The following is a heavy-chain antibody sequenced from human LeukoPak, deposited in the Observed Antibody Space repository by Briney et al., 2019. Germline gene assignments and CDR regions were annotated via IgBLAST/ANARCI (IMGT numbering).Heavy chain of an antibody. CDR3: ARRPRDSSGYYLGAFHD. D-gene: IGHD3-22*01. CDR2: IGASGADT. V-gene: IGHV3-23*01. J-gene: IGHJ3*01. CDR1: GFTFGSYA. Sequence: GGSLRLSCEASGFTFGSYAMTWARQAPGKGLDWVSVIGASGADTYYADSVRGRFTVSRDNAKNTLYLHMSSLRAEDTAVYFCARRPRDSSGYYLGAFHDWGQGTTVTVSS.